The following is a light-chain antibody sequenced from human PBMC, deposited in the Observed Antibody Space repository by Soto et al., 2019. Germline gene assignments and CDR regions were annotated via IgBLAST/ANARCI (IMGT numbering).Light chain of an antibody. Sequence: QSALTQPASLSGSPGQSITISCTGTSSDIGAYDYVSWFQQHPGKAPKLMISEVNNRPSGVSNRFSGSKSGNTAYLTISGLQVEDEAEYFCFSFPTPSTYAFGTRSKVTGL. CDR1: SSDIGAYDY. J-gene: IGLJ1*01. V-gene: IGLV2-14*01. CDR3: FSFPTPSTYA. CDR2: EVN.